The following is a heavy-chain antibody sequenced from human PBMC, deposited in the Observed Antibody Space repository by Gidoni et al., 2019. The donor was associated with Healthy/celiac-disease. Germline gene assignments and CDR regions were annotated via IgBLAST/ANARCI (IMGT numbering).Heavy chain of an antibody. CDR2: INHSGST. D-gene: IGHD2-2*02. J-gene: IGHJ4*02. CDR3: ARGGGYCSSTSCYTTDSLPADDY. CDR1: GGSFSGYY. Sequence: QVQLQQWGAGLLKPSETLSLTCAVYGGSFSGYYWSWIRQPPGKGLEWIGEINHSGSTNYNPSLKSRVTISVDTSKNQFSLKLSSVTAADTAVYYCARGGGYCSSTSCYTTDSLPADDYWGQGTLVTVSS. V-gene: IGHV4-34*01.